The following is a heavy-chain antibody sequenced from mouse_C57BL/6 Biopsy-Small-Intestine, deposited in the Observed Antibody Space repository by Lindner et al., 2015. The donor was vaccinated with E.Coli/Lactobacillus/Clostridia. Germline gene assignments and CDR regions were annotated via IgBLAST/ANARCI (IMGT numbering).Heavy chain of an antibody. CDR3: ASGGAMDY. Sequence: VQLQESGAELVKLGASVKISCKASGYSFTGYNMNWVKQSHGKSLEWIGNINPYYGSTSYNQKFKGKATLTVDKSSSTAYMQLNSLTSEDSAVYYCASGGAMDYWGQGNLSHRLL. CDR1: GYSFTGYN. J-gene: IGHJ4*01. CDR2: INPYYGST. V-gene: IGHV1-39*01.